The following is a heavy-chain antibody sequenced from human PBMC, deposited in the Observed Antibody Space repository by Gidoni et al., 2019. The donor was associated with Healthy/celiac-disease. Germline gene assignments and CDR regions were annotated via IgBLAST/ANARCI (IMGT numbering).Heavy chain of an antibody. CDR1: GFTFSIYG. J-gene: IGHJ3*02. V-gene: IGHV3-30*18. D-gene: IGHD2-21*02. CDR2: ISYDGSNK. Sequence: QVLLVESGGGVVQPGRSLRLSCAASGFTFSIYGMHWVRQAPGKGLEWVAVISYDGSNKYYADSVKGRFTISRDNSKNTLYLQMNSLRAEDTAVYYCAKAFWVVTPLTAFDIWGQGTMVTVSS. CDR3: AKAFWVVTPLTAFDI.